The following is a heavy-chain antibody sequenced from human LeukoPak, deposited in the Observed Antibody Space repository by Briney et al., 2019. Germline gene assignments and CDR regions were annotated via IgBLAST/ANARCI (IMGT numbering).Heavy chain of an antibody. D-gene: IGHD4-23*01. Sequence: ASVKVSCKASGYTFTNYDINWVRQATGQGLEWLGWVNPNSGSTGYAQKFQGRVTITRDTSISTTYMELSSLRPDDTAVYYCARDYGGNSGWFDPWGQGTLVTVSS. CDR2: VNPNSGST. CDR1: GYTFTNYD. CDR3: ARDYGGNSGWFDP. J-gene: IGHJ5*02. V-gene: IGHV1-8*03.